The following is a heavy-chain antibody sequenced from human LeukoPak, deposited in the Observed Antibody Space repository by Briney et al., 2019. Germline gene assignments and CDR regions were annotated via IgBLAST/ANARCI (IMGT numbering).Heavy chain of an antibody. D-gene: IGHD3-10*01. V-gene: IGHV4-59*01. Sequence: SETLSLTCTVSGGSISTYYWTWIRQPAGKGLEWIGYIYYSGRTNYNPSLKSRVTISGDMSKNQFSLKLSSVTAADTAVYYCARRAMVRGVIGYYFDYWGQGTLVTVSS. J-gene: IGHJ4*02. CDR1: GGSISTYY. CDR3: ARRAMVRGVIGYYFDY. CDR2: IYYSGRT.